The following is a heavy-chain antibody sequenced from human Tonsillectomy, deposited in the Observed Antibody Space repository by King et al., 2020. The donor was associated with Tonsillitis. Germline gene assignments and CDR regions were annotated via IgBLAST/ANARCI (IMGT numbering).Heavy chain of an antibody. D-gene: IGHD3-22*01. CDR2: IDPSDSYT. V-gene: IGHV5-10-1*03. Sequence: VQLVESGAEVKKPGESLRISCKGSGYSFTSYWISWVRQMPGKGLEWMGRIDPSDSYTNYSPYFQGHVTISADKSISTAYLQWSSLKASDTAMYYCARLKFDYYDSSGYIDYWGQGTLVTVSS. CDR1: GYSFTSYW. CDR3: ARLKFDYYDSSGYIDY. J-gene: IGHJ4*02.